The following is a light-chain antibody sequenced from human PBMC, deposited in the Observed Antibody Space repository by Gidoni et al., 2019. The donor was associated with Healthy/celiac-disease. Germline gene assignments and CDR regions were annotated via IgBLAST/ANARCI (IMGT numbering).Light chain of an antibody. Sequence: EIQMTQSPSTLSASVGDRVTITCRASQSISSWLAWYQQKPVKAPKLLIYKASSLESGVPSRFSGSGSGTEFTLTISSLQPDDFATYYCQQYNSYWTFGQXTKVEIK. CDR1: QSISSW. CDR2: KAS. V-gene: IGKV1-5*03. J-gene: IGKJ1*01. CDR3: QQYNSYWT.